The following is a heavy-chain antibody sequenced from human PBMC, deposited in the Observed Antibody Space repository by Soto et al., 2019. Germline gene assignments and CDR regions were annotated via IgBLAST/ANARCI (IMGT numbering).Heavy chain of an antibody. CDR1: GFTFSNAW. CDR2: IKSKTDGGTT. D-gene: IGHD1-7*01. Sequence: PGGSLRLSCAASGFTFSNAWVSWVRQAPGKGLEWVGRIKSKTDGGTTDYAAPVKGRFTISRDDSKNTLYLQMNSLKTEDTAVYYCASSELELRSRYYYYYGMDVWGQGTTVTVSS. CDR3: ASSELELRSRYYYYYGMDV. V-gene: IGHV3-15*01. J-gene: IGHJ6*02.